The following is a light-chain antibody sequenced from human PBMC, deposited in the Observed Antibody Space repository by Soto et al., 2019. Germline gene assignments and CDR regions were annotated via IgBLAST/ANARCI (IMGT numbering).Light chain of an antibody. CDR1: SSDVGGYNY. CDR2: EVS. CDR3: SSYTSSSTLVV. Sequence: QSALTQPASVSGSPGQSITISGTGTSSDVGGYNYVSWYQQHPGKAPKLMIYEVSNRPSGVYNRFSGSKSGNTASLTISRLQAEDEADYYCSSYTSSSTLVVFGGGTKVTV. J-gene: IGLJ3*02. V-gene: IGLV2-14*01.